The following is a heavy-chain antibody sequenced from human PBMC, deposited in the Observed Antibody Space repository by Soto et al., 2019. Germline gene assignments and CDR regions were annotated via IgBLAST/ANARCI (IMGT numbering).Heavy chain of an antibody. V-gene: IGHV4-4*02. CDR1: GGSISSSNW. CDR2: IYHSGST. CDR3: ARDQRVLRYFEY. D-gene: IGHD3-9*01. Sequence: QVQLQEAGPGLVKPSGSLSLTCAVSGGSISSSNWWSWVRQPPGKGLEWIGEIYHSGSTNYNPSLKSRGTISVDKCRNQFSLKLSSVTAADTAVYSCARDQRVLRYFEYWGQGTLVTVSS. J-gene: IGHJ4*02.